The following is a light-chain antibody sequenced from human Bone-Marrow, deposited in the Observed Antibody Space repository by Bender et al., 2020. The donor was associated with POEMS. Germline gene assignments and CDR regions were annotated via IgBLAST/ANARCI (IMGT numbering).Light chain of an antibody. Sequence: QSALTQPASVSGSPGQSITISCTGTTSDIDGYDSVSWYQQHPGKAPKLMIYEVSNRPSGVSTRFSGSKSGNTASLTISGLQAEDEADYYCCSYAGSSTYVFGTGTKVTVL. CDR3: CSYAGSSTYV. J-gene: IGLJ1*01. V-gene: IGLV2-23*02. CDR2: EVS. CDR1: TSDIDGYDS.